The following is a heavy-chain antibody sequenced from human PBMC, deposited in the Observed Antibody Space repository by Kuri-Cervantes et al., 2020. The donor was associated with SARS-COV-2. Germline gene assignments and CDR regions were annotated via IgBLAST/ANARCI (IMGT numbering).Heavy chain of an antibody. CDR2: ISGSGGST. CDR3: AKERRYSYGYLDY. J-gene: IGHJ4*02. Sequence: GESLKISGAASGFTFSSYAMSWVRQAPGKGLEWVSAISGSGGSTYYADSVKGRFTISRDNSKNTLYLQMNSLRAEDTAVYYCAKERRYSYGYLDYWGQGTLVTVSS. V-gene: IGHV3-23*01. D-gene: IGHD5-18*01. CDR1: GFTFSSYA.